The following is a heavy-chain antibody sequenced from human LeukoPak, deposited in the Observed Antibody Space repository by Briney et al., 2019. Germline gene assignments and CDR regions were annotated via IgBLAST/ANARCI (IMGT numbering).Heavy chain of an antibody. Sequence: GGSLRLSCAASGFTFSSYSMNWVRQAPGKGLEWVSSISSSGSYIYYADSVKGRFTISRDNAKNSLYLQMNSLRAEDTAVYYCARDPRRDGYNTGTGDYWGQGTLVTVSS. J-gene: IGHJ4*02. CDR1: GFTFSSYS. D-gene: IGHD5-24*01. V-gene: IGHV3-21*01. CDR3: ARDPRRDGYNTGTGDY. CDR2: ISSSGSYI.